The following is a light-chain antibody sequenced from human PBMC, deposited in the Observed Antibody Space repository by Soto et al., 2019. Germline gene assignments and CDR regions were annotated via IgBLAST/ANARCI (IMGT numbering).Light chain of an antibody. V-gene: IGKV3-11*01. J-gene: IGKJ1*01. CDR3: QQYLSYS. Sequence: EIVLTQSPATLSLSLGEGATLSCRASHSDSGNLAWYPQKPGQAPRLPISNAYNRATGIPGRFGGSASGTQFTLTISSLQPDDFATYYCQQYLSYSFGQGTKVDIK. CDR2: NAY. CDR1: HSDSGN.